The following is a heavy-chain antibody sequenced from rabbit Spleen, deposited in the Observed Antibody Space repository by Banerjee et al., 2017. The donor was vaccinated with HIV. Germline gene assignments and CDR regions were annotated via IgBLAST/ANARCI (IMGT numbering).Heavy chain of an antibody. D-gene: IGHD6-1*01. Sequence: QEQLEESGGDLVKPGASLTLTCKASGFSFSTRYDMSWVRQSPGKGLEWVGFIATGDGATYYASWSKGRFTISRSTNQNTITLQLTSLTAADTATYFCARDVAGDGSYGSINLWGQGTLVTVS. CDR3: ARDVAGDGSYGSINL. CDR2: IATGDGAT. J-gene: IGHJ4*01. CDR1: GFSFSTRYD. V-gene: IGHV1S45*01.